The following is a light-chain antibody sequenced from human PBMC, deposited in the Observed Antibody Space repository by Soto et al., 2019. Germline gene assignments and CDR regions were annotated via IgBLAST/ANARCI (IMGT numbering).Light chain of an antibody. Sequence: EIVLTQSPGTLSLSPGERATLSFRTSRSVSSRYLAWYQQKPGQAPRLLIYAASSRATGIPDRFSGSGSGTDFTLTISRLEPEDFAVYYCQQYGSSLFSFGPGTKVDIK. CDR3: QQYGSSLFS. J-gene: IGKJ3*01. CDR1: RSVSSRY. CDR2: AAS. V-gene: IGKV3-20*01.